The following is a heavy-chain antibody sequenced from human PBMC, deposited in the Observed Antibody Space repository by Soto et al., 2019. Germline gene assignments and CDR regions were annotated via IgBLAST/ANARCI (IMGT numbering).Heavy chain of an antibody. CDR1: GFSFSSYT. D-gene: IGHD3-16*01. V-gene: IGHV3-21*04. CDR2: INNNSGRK. Sequence: GGSLRLSCAASGFSFSSYTMNWVRQAPGKGLEWVSSINNNSGRKYYADSVKGRFTISRENSKNLLFLQMFFLRAEDTAVYYCAREISYVSGGHLYYGMDVLGQGTAVTVSS. J-gene: IGHJ6*02. CDR3: AREISYVSGGHLYYGMDV.